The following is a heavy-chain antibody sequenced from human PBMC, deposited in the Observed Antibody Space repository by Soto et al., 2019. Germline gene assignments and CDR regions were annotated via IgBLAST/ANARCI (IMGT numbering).Heavy chain of an antibody. J-gene: IGHJ6*02. CDR2: TIPFLGSA. V-gene: IGHV1-69*01. CDR1: GGTFNKFA. CDR3: ARGGTSYGDDVWEASYSNGLDV. D-gene: IGHD3-16*01. Sequence: QVQLVQSGAEVKKPGSSVKVSCEASGGTFNKFAISWVRQAPGQGLEWLGGTIPFLGSAQYAQKFQGRVTITADESATTADMQLSGLRSADTALYYCARGGTSYGDDVWEASYSNGLDVWGQGTTVTVSS.